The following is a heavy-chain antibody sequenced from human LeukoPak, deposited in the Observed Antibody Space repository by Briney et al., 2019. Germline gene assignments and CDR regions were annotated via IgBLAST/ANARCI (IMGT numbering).Heavy chain of an antibody. CDR2: INHSGST. D-gene: IGHD3-10*01. V-gene: IGHV4-34*01. CDR1: GGSFSGYY. J-gene: IGHJ5*02. CDR3: ARMSVSGDLGP. Sequence: SETLSLTCAVYGGSFSGYYWSWIRQPPGKGLEWIGEINHSGSTNYNPSLKSRVTISVDTSKNQFSLKLSSVTAADTAVYYCARMSVSGDLGPWGQGTLVTVSS.